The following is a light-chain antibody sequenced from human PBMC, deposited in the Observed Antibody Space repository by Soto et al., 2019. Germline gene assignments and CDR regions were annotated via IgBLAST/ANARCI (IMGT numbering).Light chain of an antibody. CDR1: QSAPDTS. Sequence: PGARGTLSCRASQSAPDTSFARYQQKPGQAPSLLIYDISTRATGIPDRFSGSGSGRDFALTISRVEPEDSAMYFCQQYGSSPGTFGQGTKVEV. J-gene: IGKJ1*01. CDR2: DIS. CDR3: QQYGSSPGT. V-gene: IGKV3-20*01.